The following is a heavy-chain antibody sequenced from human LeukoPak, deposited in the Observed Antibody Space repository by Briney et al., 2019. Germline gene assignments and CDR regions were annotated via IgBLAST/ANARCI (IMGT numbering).Heavy chain of an antibody. J-gene: IGHJ4*02. Sequence: GASVKVSCKASGYTFTSYGISWVRQAPGQGLEWMGWISAYNGNTNYAQKLQGRVTMTTDTSTSTAYMELRSLRSDDTAVYYCARDASLYSSGWYSSYWGQGTLVTVSS. CDR2: ISAYNGNT. CDR3: ARDASLYSSGWYSSY. CDR1: GYTFTSYG. V-gene: IGHV1-18*01. D-gene: IGHD6-19*01.